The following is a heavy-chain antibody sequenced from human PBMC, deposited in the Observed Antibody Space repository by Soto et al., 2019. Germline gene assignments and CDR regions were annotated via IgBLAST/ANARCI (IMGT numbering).Heavy chain of an antibody. J-gene: IGHJ6*02. CDR1: DGSISGYY. CDR3: ARVSGHYYSSGAGSLGMDV. Sequence: PSETLSLTCAVYDGSISGYYWNWIRQRPGKGLEGSGQINHSGSTYDNPSLKIRVTISVDTSKSQFSLKLRSVTAADTAMYFCARVSGHYYSSGAGSLGMDVWGQGTTVT. V-gene: IGHV4-34*01. D-gene: IGHD3-10*01. CDR2: INHSGST.